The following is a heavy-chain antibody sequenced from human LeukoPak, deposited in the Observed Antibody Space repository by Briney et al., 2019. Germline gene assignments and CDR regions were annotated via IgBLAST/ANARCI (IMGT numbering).Heavy chain of an antibody. CDR1: GCTFSGSY. J-gene: IGHJ5*02. D-gene: IGHD3-10*01. CDR2: INPKSGGT. V-gene: IGHV1-2*02. Sequence: GASVKVSCKASGCTFSGSYMHWVRQAPGQGLEWMGWINPKSGGTNYAQKFQGRVTMTRDTSISTAYMELSRLRSDDTAVYYCARETNIYGLGRDWFDPWGQGTLVTVSS. CDR3: ARETNIYGLGRDWFDP.